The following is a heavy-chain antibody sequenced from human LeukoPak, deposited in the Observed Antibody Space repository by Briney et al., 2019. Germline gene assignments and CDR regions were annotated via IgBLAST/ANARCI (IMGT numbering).Heavy chain of an antibody. Sequence: GGSLRLSCTASGFTFSSYAMNWVRQAPGRGLEWVSVIYSGGTTYYADSVKGRFTISRDNSKNTLYLQMNYLRAEDTAVYYCARAIHYGDFDYWGQGTLVTVSS. CDR2: IYSGGTT. CDR3: ARAIHYGDFDY. J-gene: IGHJ4*02. CDR1: GFTFSSYA. V-gene: IGHV3-53*01. D-gene: IGHD4-17*01.